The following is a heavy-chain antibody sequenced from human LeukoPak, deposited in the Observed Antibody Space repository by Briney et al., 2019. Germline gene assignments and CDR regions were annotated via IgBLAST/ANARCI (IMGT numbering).Heavy chain of an antibody. J-gene: IGHJ4*02. CDR3: ARGLPWGRIAAAGTHDFDY. D-gene: IGHD6-13*01. Sequence: SETLSLTCTVSGGSISSSSYYWGWIRQPPGKGLEWIGSIYYSGSTYYNPSLKSRVTISVDTSKNQFSLKLSSVTAADTAVYYCARGLPWGRIAAAGTHDFDYWGQGTLVTVSS. CDR1: GGSISSSSYY. V-gene: IGHV4-39*01. CDR2: IYYSGST.